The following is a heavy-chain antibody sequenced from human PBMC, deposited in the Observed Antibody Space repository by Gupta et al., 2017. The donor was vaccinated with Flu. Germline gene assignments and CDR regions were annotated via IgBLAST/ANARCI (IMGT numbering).Heavy chain of an antibody. D-gene: IGHD5-18*01. V-gene: IGHV4-39*01. Sequence: QLQLQESGPGLVKPSETLSLTCTVSGGSISSSSYYWGWIRQPPAKGLEWIGSIYYSGSTYYNPSLKSRVTISVDTSKNQFSLKLSSVTAADTAVYYCAQKSEGYRYYYYYYYMDVWGKGTTVTVSS. CDR2: IYYSGST. CDR1: GGSISSSSYY. J-gene: IGHJ6*03. CDR3: AQKSEGYRYYYYYYYMDV.